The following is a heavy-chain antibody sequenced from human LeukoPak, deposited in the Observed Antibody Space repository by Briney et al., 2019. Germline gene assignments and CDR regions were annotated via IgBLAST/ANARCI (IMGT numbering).Heavy chain of an antibody. J-gene: IGHJ4*02. Sequence: SETLSLTCTVSGGSISSSSYYWGWIRQPPGKGLEWIGSIYYSGSTYYNPSLKSRVAISVDTSKNQFSLKLSSVTAADTAVYYCAGSPYTGNSSSWYVYWGQGTLVTVSS. V-gene: IGHV4-39*07. CDR2: IYYSGST. D-gene: IGHD6-13*01. CDR3: AGSPYTGNSSSWYVY. CDR1: GGSISSSSYY.